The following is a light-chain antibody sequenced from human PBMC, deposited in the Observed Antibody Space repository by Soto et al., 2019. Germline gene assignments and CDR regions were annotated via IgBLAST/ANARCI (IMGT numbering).Light chain of an antibody. CDR1: QSISGW. J-gene: IGKJ1*01. CDR3: QQYNSYSRT. Sequence: GDRVTITCRTSQSISGWLAWYQQKPGKAPKLLICDASSLESGVPSRFSGSGGATEFTLTISSLQPEDFATYYCQQYNSYSRTLGQGTKVEIK. CDR2: DAS. V-gene: IGKV1-5*01.